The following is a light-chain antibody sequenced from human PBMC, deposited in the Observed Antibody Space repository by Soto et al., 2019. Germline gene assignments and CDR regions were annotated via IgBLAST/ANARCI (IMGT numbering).Light chain of an antibody. CDR1: QSISSY. CDR2: AAS. Sequence: DIQMTQSPSSLSASVGDRVTITCRASQSISSYLNWYQQKPGKAPKLLIYAASSLQSGVPSRFSGSGSGTDFTLTISSLQPEDFATYYCQQSYSTLVTFGQGPSWRSN. J-gene: IGKJ2*01. V-gene: IGKV1-39*01. CDR3: QQSYSTLVT.